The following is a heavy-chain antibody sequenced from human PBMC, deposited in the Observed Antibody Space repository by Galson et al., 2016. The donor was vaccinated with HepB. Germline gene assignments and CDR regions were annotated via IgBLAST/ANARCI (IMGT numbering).Heavy chain of an antibody. D-gene: IGHD2-8*01. CDR3: GHQEGVRDFDY. Sequence: PALVKPTQTLTLTCTFSGFSLTTTGAGVGWIRQPPGKALEWLAVIFWDDEKRFSPSLEHRLTITKDISKNQVVLTLTDMDPVDTATYYCGHQEGVRDFDYWCQGTLVTVSS. V-gene: IGHV2-5*02. CDR1: GFSLTTTGAG. CDR2: IFWDDEK. J-gene: IGHJ4*02.